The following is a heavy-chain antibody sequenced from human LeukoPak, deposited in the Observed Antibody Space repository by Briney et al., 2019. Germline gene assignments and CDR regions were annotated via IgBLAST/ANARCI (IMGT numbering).Heavy chain of an antibody. V-gene: IGHV3-21*01. J-gene: IGHJ5*02. D-gene: IGHD3/OR15-3a*01. CDR2: ISSSSSSYI. CDR1: GFTFSSYS. Sequence: GESLRLSCAASGFTFSSYSMNWVRQAPGKGLEWVSSISSSSSSYIYYADSVKGRFTISRENAKNSLYLQMNSLRAEDTAVYSCARGLTALNQQGLNWFDPWGQGTLVTVSS. CDR3: ARGLTALNQQGLNWFDP.